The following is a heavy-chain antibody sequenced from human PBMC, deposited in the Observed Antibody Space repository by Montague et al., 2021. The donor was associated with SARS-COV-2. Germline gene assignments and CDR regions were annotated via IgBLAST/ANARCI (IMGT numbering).Heavy chain of an antibody. D-gene: IGHD6-13*01. J-gene: IGHJ6*02. V-gene: IGHV4-39*07. CDR3: ARLGRQQLVRLSGMDV. CDR2: IYYSGST. CDR1: GGSISSSSCY. Sequence: SETLSLTCTVSGGSISSSSCYWGWIRQPPGKGLEWIGSIYYSGSTYYNPSLKSRVTISVDTSKNQFSLKLSSVTAADTAVYYCARLGRQQLVRLSGMDVWGQGTTVTVSS.